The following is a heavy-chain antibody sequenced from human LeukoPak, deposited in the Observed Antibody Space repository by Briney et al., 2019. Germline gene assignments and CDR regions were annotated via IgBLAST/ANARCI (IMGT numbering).Heavy chain of an antibody. D-gene: IGHD3-16*02. CDR3: AFGRYPFDY. J-gene: IGHJ4*02. CDR2: IHSGGTI. V-gene: IGHV3-66*01. Sequence: PGGSLRLSCEASGFTVSEYYMSWVRQAPGKGLEWVSLIHSGGTIYYTDSVKGRFTISRDNSKNTLYLQMNSLTIEDTAVYYCAFGRYPFDYWGQGTLATVSS. CDR1: GFTVSEYY.